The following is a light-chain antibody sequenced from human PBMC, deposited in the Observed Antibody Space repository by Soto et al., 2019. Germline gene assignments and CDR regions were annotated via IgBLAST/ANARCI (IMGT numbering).Light chain of an antibody. CDR1: QSVSSSY. CDR2: GAY. J-gene: IGKJ1*01. Sequence: DIVLTQSSDALALSAVEVATLSCSSSQSVSSSYLAWYQQKPGQAPSLLIYGAYSRATGIPPRFSGSGSGTDFTLTISSLQPEDFAVYYCQQHGSSPKWTGGHGT. CDR3: QQHGSSPKWT. V-gene: IGKV3-20*01.